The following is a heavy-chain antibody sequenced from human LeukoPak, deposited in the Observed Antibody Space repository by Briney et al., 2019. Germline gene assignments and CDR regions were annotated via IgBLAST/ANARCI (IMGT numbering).Heavy chain of an antibody. J-gene: IGHJ5*02. CDR1: GGSISSYY. Sequence: PSETLSLTCTVSGGSISSYYWSWIRQPAGKGLEWIGRIYTSGSTNYNPSLKSRVPMSVDTSKNQFSLKLSSVTAADTAVYYCARMGITMVRGERSWFDPWGQGTLVTVSS. D-gene: IGHD3-10*01. CDR2: IYTSGST. V-gene: IGHV4-4*07. CDR3: ARMGITMVRGERSWFDP.